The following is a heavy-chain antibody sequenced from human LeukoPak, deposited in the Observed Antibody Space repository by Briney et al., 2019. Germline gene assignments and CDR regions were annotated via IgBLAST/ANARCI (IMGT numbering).Heavy chain of an antibody. CDR1: GFTVSTNY. Sequence: PGGSLRLSCAASGFTVSTNYMSWVRQAPGKGLEWVSVIYSGDTTFYADSVRGKFTISRDNSKNTLYLQMNCLRAEDTAVYHCASILRSSSGYYFDYWGQGTLVTVSS. CDR3: ASILRSSSGYYFDY. D-gene: IGHD3-10*01. V-gene: IGHV3-66*01. J-gene: IGHJ4*02. CDR2: IYSGDTT.